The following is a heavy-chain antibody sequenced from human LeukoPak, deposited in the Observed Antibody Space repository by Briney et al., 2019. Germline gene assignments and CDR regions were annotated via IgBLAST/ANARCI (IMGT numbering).Heavy chain of an antibody. CDR2: ISGSGGST. D-gene: IGHD5-12*01. J-gene: IGHJ4*02. Sequence: PGGTLRLSCAASGFTFSSYAMNWVRQAPGKGLEWVSAISGSGGSTYYADSVKGRFTISRDNSNHMLYLQMNSLIAEDTAIYYCAKDDDWLRFEHWGRGTPVSVSP. CDR3: AKDDDWLRFEH. V-gene: IGHV3-23*01. CDR1: GFTFSSYA.